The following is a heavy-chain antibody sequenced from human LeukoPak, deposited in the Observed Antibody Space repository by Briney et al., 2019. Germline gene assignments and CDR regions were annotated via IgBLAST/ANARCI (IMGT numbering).Heavy chain of an antibody. Sequence: RGSLRLSCAASGFTFSSYEMNWVRQAPGKGLKWASYISSSGSTIYYADSVKGRFTISRDNAKNSLYLQMNSLRAEDTAVYYCARGSSSSWYFSNYYYYYMDVWGKGATVTISS. CDR3: ARGSSSSWYFSNYYYYYMDV. CDR2: ISSSGSTI. CDR1: GFTFSSYE. D-gene: IGHD6-13*01. V-gene: IGHV3-48*03. J-gene: IGHJ6*03.